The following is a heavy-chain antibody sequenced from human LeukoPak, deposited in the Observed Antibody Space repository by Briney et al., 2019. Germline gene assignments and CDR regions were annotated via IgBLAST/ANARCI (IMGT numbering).Heavy chain of an antibody. J-gene: IGHJ4*02. V-gene: IGHV4-4*07. CDR2: IYTSGST. CDR3: ARGRITIFGVAMTYFDY. Sequence: PSETLSLTCTVSGGSISSYYWSWIRQPAGKGLEWIGRIYTSGSTNYNPSLKSRVTMSVDTSKNQFSLKLSSVTAADTAVYYCARGRITIFGVAMTYFDYWGPGTLVTVSS. CDR1: GGSISSYY. D-gene: IGHD3-3*01.